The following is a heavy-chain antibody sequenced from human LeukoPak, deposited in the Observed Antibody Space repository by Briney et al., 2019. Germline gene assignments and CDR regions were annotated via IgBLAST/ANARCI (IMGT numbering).Heavy chain of an antibody. Sequence: ASVKVSCKVSGSTLTELSMHWVRQAPGKGLEWMGRFDPEDGETIYAQKFQGRVTMTADTSTDTVYMELSSLRSEDTAVYYCATEGKMVRGVYTDYWGQGTLVTVSS. D-gene: IGHD3-10*01. V-gene: IGHV1-24*01. CDR1: GSTLTELS. J-gene: IGHJ4*02. CDR2: FDPEDGET. CDR3: ATEGKMVRGVYTDY.